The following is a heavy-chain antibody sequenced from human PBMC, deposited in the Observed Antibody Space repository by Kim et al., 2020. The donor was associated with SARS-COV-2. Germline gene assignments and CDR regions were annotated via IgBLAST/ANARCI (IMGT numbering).Heavy chain of an antibody. CDR1: GYTFTTYP. V-gene: IGHV1-3*04. CDR2: IHTGNGNT. J-gene: IGHJ4*02. CDR3: ARDRDSSSYFDY. D-gene: IGHD6-6*01. Sequence: ASVKVSCKASGYTFTTYPIHWVRQAPGQRLEWLGWIHTGNGNTRYSQKFQDRVTITRDTSASTAYMELKSLISEDTAVYYCARDRDSSSYFDYWGQGTLVTVSS.